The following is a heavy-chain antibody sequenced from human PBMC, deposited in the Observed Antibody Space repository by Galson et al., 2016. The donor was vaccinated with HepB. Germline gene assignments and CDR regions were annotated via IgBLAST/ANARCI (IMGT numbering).Heavy chain of an antibody. V-gene: IGHV3-30*18. D-gene: IGHD6-19*01. CDR3: AKDQGAGTFDY. CDR2: FSFDGTNK. CDR1: GFIFSDYG. Sequence: SLRLSCAVPGFIFSDYGMHWVRQAPGKGLEWVAFFSFDGTNKFYGDSVEGRFTISRDNSANTLYLQMNSLRPDDTAVYYCAKDQGAGTFDYWGQGTRVTVSS. J-gene: IGHJ4*02.